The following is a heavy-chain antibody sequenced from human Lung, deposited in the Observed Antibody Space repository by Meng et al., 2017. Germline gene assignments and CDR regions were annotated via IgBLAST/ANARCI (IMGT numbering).Heavy chain of an antibody. J-gene: IGHJ1*01. CDR2: INRDGTKP. V-gene: IGHV3-74*01. CDR3: TNDRLNH. CDR1: GFTFTDHW. Sequence: EVQLVESGGGLVPPGRSLRLSWAASGFTFTDHWMHWVRQGPGKGLVWVSRINRDGTKPTYADSVKGRFTISRDNAKNTLYLQMNNLRAEDTAFYYCTNDRLNHWGQGALVTVSS. D-gene: IGHD1-1*01.